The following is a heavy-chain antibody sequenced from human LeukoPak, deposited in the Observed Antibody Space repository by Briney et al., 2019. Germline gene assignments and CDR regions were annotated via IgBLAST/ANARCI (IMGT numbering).Heavy chain of an antibody. CDR3: AKSNGYGLIDI. J-gene: IGHJ3*02. Sequence: SETLSLTCAVYGGSFSGYYWSWIRQPPGKGLEWIGEINHSGSTNYNPSLKSRVTISIDTSKNQFSPKLSSVTAADTAVYYCAKSNGYGLIDIWGQGTMVTVSS. CDR2: INHSGST. D-gene: IGHD3-22*01. V-gene: IGHV4-34*01. CDR1: GGSFSGYY.